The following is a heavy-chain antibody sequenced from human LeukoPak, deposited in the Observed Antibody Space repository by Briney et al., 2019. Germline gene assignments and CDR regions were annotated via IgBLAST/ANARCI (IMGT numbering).Heavy chain of an antibody. J-gene: IGHJ6*02. CDR1: GGSISSSTYY. D-gene: IGHD6-13*01. Sequence: KPSETLSLTCTVSGGSISSSTYYWGWIRQPPGKGLEWIGSIYYSGSTYYTPSLKSRVTISGDTSKNQFSLKLSSVTAADTAVYYCARVRGQLRAYYYYGMDVWGQGTTVTVSS. V-gene: IGHV4-39*01. CDR3: ARVRGQLRAYYYYGMDV. CDR2: IYYSGST.